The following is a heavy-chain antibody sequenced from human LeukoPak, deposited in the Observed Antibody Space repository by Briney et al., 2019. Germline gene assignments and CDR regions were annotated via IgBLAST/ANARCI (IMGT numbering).Heavy chain of an antibody. J-gene: IGHJ4*02. CDR1: GYSISSGYY. CDR2: IYHSGST. CDR3: ARPPRYWAGSGYVFDY. Sequence: SETLSLTCAVSGYSISSGYYWGWIRQPPGKGLEWIGSIYHSGSTHYNPSLKSRVTISVDTSKNQFSLKLSSVTAADTAVYYCARPPRYWAGSGYVFDYWGQGTLVTVSS. D-gene: IGHD3-22*01. V-gene: IGHV4-38-2*01.